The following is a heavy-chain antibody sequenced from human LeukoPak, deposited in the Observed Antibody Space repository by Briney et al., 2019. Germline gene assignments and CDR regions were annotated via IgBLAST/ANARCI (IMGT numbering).Heavy chain of an antibody. CDR3: ARWSGSCYSGDY. CDR2: IYYSGST. V-gene: IGHV4-30-4*01. J-gene: IGHJ4*02. Sequence: QSSQTLSLTCTVSGGSISSGDYYWSWIRQSPGKGLEWIGYIYYSGSTYYNPSLKSRVTISVDTSKNQFSLKLSSVTAADTAVYYCARWSGSCYSGDYWGQGTLVTVSS. D-gene: IGHD2-15*01. CDR1: GGSISSGDYY.